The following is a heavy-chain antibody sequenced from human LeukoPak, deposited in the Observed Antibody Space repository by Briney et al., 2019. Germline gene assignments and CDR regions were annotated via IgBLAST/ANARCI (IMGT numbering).Heavy chain of an antibody. CDR1: GFTFSSYS. D-gene: IGHD4-17*01. CDR3: ARDLHDYGDFFDY. J-gene: IGHJ4*02. CDR2: ISSSSSTI. V-gene: IGHV3-48*01. Sequence: GGSLRLSCAASGFTFSSYSMNWVRQAPGKGLEWVSYISSSSSTIYYADSVKGRFTISRDNAKNSLYLQMNSLRAGDTAMYYCARDLHDYGDFFDYWGQGTLVTVSS.